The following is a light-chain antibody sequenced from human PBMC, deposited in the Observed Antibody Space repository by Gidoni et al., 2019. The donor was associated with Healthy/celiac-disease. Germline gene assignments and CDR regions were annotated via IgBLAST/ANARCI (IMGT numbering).Light chain of an antibody. CDR1: QSVSSY. CDR3: QQRSNWPPWT. Sequence: EIVLTQSPATLSLSPGERATLSCRASQSVSSYLAWYQQKPGQGPRLLIYDASTRATGIPARFSGSGSVTDFTLTISSLEPEEFAVYYCQQRSNWPPWTFGQGTKVEIK. V-gene: IGKV3-11*01. CDR2: DAS. J-gene: IGKJ1*01.